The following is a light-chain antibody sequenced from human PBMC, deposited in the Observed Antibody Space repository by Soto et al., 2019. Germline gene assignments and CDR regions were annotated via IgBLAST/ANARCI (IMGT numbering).Light chain of an antibody. CDR1: QSVSSSY. Sequence: EIGLTKSPGPRSLSPGEKATLSCRASQSVSSSYLAWYQKKPGQAPRLLIHGVSTRATGIPDRFSGSGSGTDFTLTISRLEPEDFAVYYCQQYVTSPYIFGQVTKLEIK. V-gene: IGKV3-20*01. J-gene: IGKJ2*01. CDR3: QQYVTSPYI. CDR2: GVS.